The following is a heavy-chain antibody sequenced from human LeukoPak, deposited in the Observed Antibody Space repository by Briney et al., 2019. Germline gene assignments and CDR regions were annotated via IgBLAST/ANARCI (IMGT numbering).Heavy chain of an antibody. D-gene: IGHD3-22*01. Sequence: GGSLRLSCAASGFTFSSYAMSWVRQAPGKGLEWVSAISGSGGSTYYADSVKGRFTISRDNSKNTLYLQMNSLRAEDTAVSYCAKDSSITMIVVVITGDYWGQGTLVTVSP. J-gene: IGHJ4*02. CDR1: GFTFSSYA. V-gene: IGHV3-23*01. CDR3: AKDSSITMIVVVITGDY. CDR2: ISGSGGST.